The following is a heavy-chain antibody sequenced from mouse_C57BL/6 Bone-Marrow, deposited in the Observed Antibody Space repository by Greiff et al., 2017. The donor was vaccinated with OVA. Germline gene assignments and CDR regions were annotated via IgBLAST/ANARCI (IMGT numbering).Heavy chain of an antibody. D-gene: IGHD1-1*01. CDR2: IDPTDSYT. CDR1: GYTFTSYW. Sequence: VQLQQPGPELVKPGASVKLSCKASGYTFTSYWMQWVKQRPGQGLEWIGEIDPTDSYTNYNQKFKGKATLTVDTSSSTAYMQLRSLTSEDSAVYYCARDYGSCRYDWGQGTTLTVSS. V-gene: IGHV1-50*01. CDR3: ARDYGSCRYD. J-gene: IGHJ2*01.